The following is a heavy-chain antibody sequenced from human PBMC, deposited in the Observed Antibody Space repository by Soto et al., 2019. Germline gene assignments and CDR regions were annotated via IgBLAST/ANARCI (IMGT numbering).Heavy chain of an antibody. CDR2: IYYSGST. J-gene: IGHJ6*02. CDR1: GGSISSGGYY. Sequence: QVQLQESGPGLVKPSQTLSLTCTVSGGSISSGGYYWSWIRQHPGKGLEWIGYIYYSGSTYYNPSLKTRITIPLDTSKNLCSRQRSPGTAADTAGEYGARDGGDYYGSGSHHYYDYGMDGWGQGTTVTVAS. V-gene: IGHV4-31*03. D-gene: IGHD3-10*01. CDR3: ARDGGDYYGSGSHHYYDYGMDG.